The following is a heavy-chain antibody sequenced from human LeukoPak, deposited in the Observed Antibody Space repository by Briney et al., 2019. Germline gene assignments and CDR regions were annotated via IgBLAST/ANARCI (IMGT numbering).Heavy chain of an antibody. V-gene: IGHV4-4*07. CDR2: IYTSGST. CDR1: GGSISSYY. J-gene: IGHJ4*02. CDR3: ARGPVYCSSTSCSIDY. Sequence: SETLSLTCTVSGGSISSYYWSWIRQPAGKGLEWIGRIYTSGSTNYNPSLESRVTMSVDTSKNQFSLELSSVTAADTAVYYCARGPVYCSSTSCSIDYWGQGTLVTVSS. D-gene: IGHD2-2*01.